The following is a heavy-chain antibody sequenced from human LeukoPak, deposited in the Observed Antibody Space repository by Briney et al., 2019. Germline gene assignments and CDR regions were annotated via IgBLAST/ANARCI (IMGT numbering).Heavy chain of an antibody. CDR1: GFTFSSYY. CDR2: IKQDGSEK. D-gene: IGHD6-19*01. Sequence: GGSLRLSCAASGFTFSSYYMAWVRQAPGKGLEWVANIKQDGSEKYYLGSVKGRFTISRDNAENSLFLQLNSLRVEDTAVYYCATHALVAGPWYFDYWGQGTLVTVSS. CDR3: ATHALVAGPWYFDY. J-gene: IGHJ4*02. V-gene: IGHV3-7*02.